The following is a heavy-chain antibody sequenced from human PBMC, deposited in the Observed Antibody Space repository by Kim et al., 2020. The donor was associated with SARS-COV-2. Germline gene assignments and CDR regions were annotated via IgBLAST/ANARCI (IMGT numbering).Heavy chain of an antibody. CDR2: ISYDGSNK. CDR1: GFTFSSYG. D-gene: IGHD4-17*01. CDR3: AKNGACGDYNEDY. Sequence: GGSLRLSCAASGFTFSSYGMHWVRQAPGKGLEWVAVISYDGSNKYYADSVKGRFTISRDNSKNTLYLQMNSLRAEDTAVYYCAKNGACGDYNEDYWGQGTLVSVPS. J-gene: IGHJ4*02. V-gene: IGHV3-30*18.